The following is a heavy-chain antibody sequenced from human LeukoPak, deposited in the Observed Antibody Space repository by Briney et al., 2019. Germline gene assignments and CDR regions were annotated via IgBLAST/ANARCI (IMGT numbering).Heavy chain of an antibody. CDR2: IYYSGST. V-gene: IGHV4-39*07. J-gene: IGHJ4*02. Sequence: PSETLSLTCTVSGGSISSSSYYWGWIRQPPGKGLEWIGSIYYSGSTYYNPSLKSRVTISVDTSKNQFSLNLRSVTAADTAVYYCAREILYDSTGYYLWGQGTLVTVSS. CDR1: GGSISSSSYY. D-gene: IGHD3-22*01. CDR3: AREILYDSTGYYL.